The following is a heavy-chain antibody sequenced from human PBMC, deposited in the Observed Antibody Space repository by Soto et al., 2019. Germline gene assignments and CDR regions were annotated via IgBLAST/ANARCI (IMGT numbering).Heavy chain of an antibody. CDR3: AMTEYYYDSSGYIFDY. Sequence: GGSLRLSCAASGFTFSSYAMSWVRQAPGKGLEWVSAISGSGGSTYYADSVKGRFTISRDNSKNTLYLQMNSLRAEDTAVYYCAMTEYYYDSSGYIFDYWGQGTLVTVSS. J-gene: IGHJ4*02. D-gene: IGHD3-22*01. CDR1: GFTFSSYA. CDR2: ISGSGGST. V-gene: IGHV3-23*01.